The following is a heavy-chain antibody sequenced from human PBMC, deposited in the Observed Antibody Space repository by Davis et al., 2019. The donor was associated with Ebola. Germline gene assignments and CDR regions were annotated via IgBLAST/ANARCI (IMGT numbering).Heavy chain of an antibody. J-gene: IGHJ6*04. CDR3: ARDQVGGDYYYYYGMDV. CDR1: GYPFTDFA. Sequence: AASVKVSCKASGYPFTDFAINWLRQAPGQRFEWLGWITTNTASPTYARGFSERFVFSLDTSVDTAFLQINNLRAEDTAIYYCARDQVGGDYYYYYGMDVWGKGTTVTVSS. D-gene: IGHD3-16*01. CDR2: ITTNTASP. V-gene: IGHV7-4-1*02.